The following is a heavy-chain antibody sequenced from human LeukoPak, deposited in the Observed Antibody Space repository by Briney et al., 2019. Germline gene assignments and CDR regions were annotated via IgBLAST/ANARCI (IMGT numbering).Heavy chain of an antibody. CDR3: ARGGWFGTNYYYYMDV. V-gene: IGHV4-59*01. J-gene: IGHJ6*03. Sequence: SETLSLTCTVSGGSISSYYWSWIRQPPGKGLEWIGYIYYSGSTNYNPSLKSRVTISVDTSKNQFSLKLSSVTAADTAVYYCARGGWFGTNYYYYMDVWGKGTTVTISS. CDR2: IYYSGST. CDR1: GGSISSYY. D-gene: IGHD3-10*01.